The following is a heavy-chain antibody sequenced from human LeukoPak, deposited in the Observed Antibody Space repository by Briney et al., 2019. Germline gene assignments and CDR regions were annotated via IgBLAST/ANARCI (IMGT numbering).Heavy chain of an antibody. Sequence: GGSLRLSCAAPGITISSTYMSWVRQAPGKGLEWVSNIYSGGDTNYAISVRGRFTISRDNSKNTLYLQMNSLRAEDTAVYYCARGYSGYEYPDYWGQGTLVTVSS. J-gene: IGHJ4*02. D-gene: IGHD5-12*01. CDR2: IYSGGDT. CDR1: GITISSTY. V-gene: IGHV3-66*01. CDR3: ARGYSGYEYPDY.